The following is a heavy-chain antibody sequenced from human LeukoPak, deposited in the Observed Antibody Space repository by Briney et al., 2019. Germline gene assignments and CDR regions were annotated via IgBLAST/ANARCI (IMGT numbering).Heavy chain of an antibody. J-gene: IGHJ4*02. V-gene: IGHV3-30*03. CDR1: GFTFSSYG. Sequence: GGSLRLSCAASGFTFSSYGMHWVRQAPGKGLEWVAVISYDGSNKYYADSVKGRFTISRDNSENTLYLQMNSLRAEDTAVYYCARDRDYAFDYWGQGTLVTVSS. CDR2: ISYDGSNK. CDR3: ARDRDYAFDY. D-gene: IGHD4-17*01.